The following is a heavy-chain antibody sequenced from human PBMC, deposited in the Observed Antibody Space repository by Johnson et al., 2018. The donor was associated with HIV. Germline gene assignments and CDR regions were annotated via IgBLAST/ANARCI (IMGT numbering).Heavy chain of an antibody. J-gene: IGHJ3*02. V-gene: IGHV3-30*02. CDR3: AKSPLGRLREGAFDI. Sequence: QVQLVESGGGVVQPGGSLRLSCATSGFSFSSYGMYWVRQAPGKGLEWVSFIPYDGSDKYYTDSVKGRFTISRDNSKNTLYLQMNSLRAEDTAVYYCAKSPLGRLREGAFDIWGQGTM. CDR2: IPYDGSDK. CDR1: GFSFSSYG. D-gene: IGHD7-27*01.